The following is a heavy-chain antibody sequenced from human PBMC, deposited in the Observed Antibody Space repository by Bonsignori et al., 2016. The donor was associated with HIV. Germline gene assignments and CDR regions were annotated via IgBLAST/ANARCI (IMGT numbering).Heavy chain of an antibody. Sequence: KVSCKGSGYSFTSYWIGWVRQMPGKGLEWMGIIYPGDSDTRYSPSFQGQVTISADKSISTAYLQWSSLKASDTAMYYCARHPRGKGYYYYMDVWGKGTTVTVSS. CDR3: ARHPRGKGYYYYMDV. CDR1: GYSFTSYW. CDR2: IYPGDSDT. D-gene: IGHD3-16*01. J-gene: IGHJ6*03. V-gene: IGHV5-51*01.